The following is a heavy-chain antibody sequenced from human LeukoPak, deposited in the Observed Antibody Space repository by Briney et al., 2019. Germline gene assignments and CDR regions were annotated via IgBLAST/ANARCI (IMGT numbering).Heavy chain of an antibody. V-gene: IGHV3-21*01. CDR2: ISSSSSYI. D-gene: IGHD3-22*01. CDR1: GFTFSSYS. CDR3: ARDAHYDSSGYEFDY. Sequence: PGGSLRLSCAASGFTFSSYSMNWVRQAPGKGLEWVSSISSSSSYIYYADSVKGRFTISRDNAKNSLYLQMNSLRAEDTAVYYCARDAHYDSSGYEFDYWGQGTLVTVSS. J-gene: IGHJ4*02.